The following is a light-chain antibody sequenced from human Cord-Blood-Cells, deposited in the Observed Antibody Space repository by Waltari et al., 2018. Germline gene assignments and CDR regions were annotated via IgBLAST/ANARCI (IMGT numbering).Light chain of an antibody. CDR1: QSVSSSY. CDR2: GAS. Sequence: EXXLTQSPGTLSLSPGERATLSCRATQSVSSSYLAWYQQKPGQSPGLLIYGASSRATGTPDRXXGSGSGTDFTLTISRLEPEDFAVXYCXQYGSSPTFGGGTKVEIK. J-gene: IGKJ4*01. V-gene: IGKV3-20*01. CDR3: XQYGSSPT.